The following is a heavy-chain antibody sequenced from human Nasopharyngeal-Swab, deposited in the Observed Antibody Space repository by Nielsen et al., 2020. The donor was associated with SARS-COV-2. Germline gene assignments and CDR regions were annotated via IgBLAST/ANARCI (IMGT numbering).Heavy chain of an antibody. V-gene: IGHV3-21*04. Sequence: GGSLRLSCVASGFTFNLYTINWVRQTPGKGLEWVSAISSTGDYIYHAASVKGRFTISRDNSKSSLYLQMNSLTTEDTAFYYCVKDPDPTPLTWYFDLWGHGTLVTVTS. CDR2: ISSTGDYI. J-gene: IGHJ2*01. CDR3: VKDPDPTPLTWYFDL. CDR1: GFTFNLYT.